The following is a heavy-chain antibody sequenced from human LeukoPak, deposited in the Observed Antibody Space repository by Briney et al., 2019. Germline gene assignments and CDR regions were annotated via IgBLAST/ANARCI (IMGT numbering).Heavy chain of an antibody. CDR1: GFMFSNYG. J-gene: IGHJ3*02. Sequence: GGSLRLSCAASGFMFSNYGMQWVRQAPGKGLEWVAVISYDGSNKYYADSVKGRFTISRDNSKNKLYLQMNSLRAEDTAVYYCAKDLRRRYYFGSGSRGDTFDIWGQGTMVTVSS. CDR3: AKDLRRRYYFGSGSRGDTFDI. V-gene: IGHV3-30*18. CDR2: ISYDGSNK. D-gene: IGHD3-10*01.